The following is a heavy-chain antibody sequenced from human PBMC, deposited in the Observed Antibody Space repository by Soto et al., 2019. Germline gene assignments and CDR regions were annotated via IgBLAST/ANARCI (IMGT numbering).Heavy chain of an antibody. CDR2: ISSSSSTI. CDR1: GFTFISYS. CDR3: ARYSGLTYKVPAASIEY. V-gene: IGHV3-48*01. D-gene: IGHD2-2*01. Sequence: GGSLRLSCAASGFTFISYSMNWVLQAPGKGLEWVSYISSSSSTIYYADSVKGRFTISRDNAKNSLYLQMNSLRAEDTAVYYCARYSGLTYKVPAASIEYWSQGTLVTVSS. J-gene: IGHJ4*01.